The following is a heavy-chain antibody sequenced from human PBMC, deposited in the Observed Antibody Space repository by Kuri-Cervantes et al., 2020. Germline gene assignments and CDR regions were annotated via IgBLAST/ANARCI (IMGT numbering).Heavy chain of an antibody. Sequence: GESLKISCAASGFTFSSSVMHWVRQAPGKGLEWVAVIWYDGSNKYYADSVKGRFTISRDNSKNTLYLQMNSLRAENTAVYYCARDLPSRGYYDSSGHGGDYWGQGTLVTVSS. CDR3: ARDLPSRGYYDSSGHGGDY. CDR1: GFTFSSSV. CDR2: IWYDGSNK. J-gene: IGHJ4*02. D-gene: IGHD3-22*01. V-gene: IGHV3-33*08.